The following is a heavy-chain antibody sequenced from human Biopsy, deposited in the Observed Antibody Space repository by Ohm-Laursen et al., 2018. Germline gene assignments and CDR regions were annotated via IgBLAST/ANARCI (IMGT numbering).Heavy chain of an antibody. CDR2: IKEDGSDN. D-gene: IGHD3-16*01. CDR3: ARDGAGGGAYDI. CDR1: GFIFSDQY. V-gene: IGHV3-7*01. J-gene: IGHJ3*02. Sequence: SLRLSCTASGFIFSDQYMDWIRQAPGKGLEWVANIKEDGSDNFYVDSVKGRFTISRDNAKKSLYLQMNSLRAKDTAVHYCARDGAGGGAYDIWGQGTMVTVSS.